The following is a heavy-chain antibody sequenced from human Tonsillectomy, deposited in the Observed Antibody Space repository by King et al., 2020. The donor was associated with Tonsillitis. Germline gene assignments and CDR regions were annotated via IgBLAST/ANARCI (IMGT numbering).Heavy chain of an antibody. CDR3: AWGDDSSGYYWSFDY. CDR2: ISYDGTNK. Sequence: VQLVESGGGVVQPGRSLRLSCAASGFTFSSYGMHWVRQAPGKGLEWVAVISYDGTNKYYADSVKGRFTISRDNSKNTLFLRMNSLRAEDTAVYYCAWGDDSSGYYWSFDYWGQGTLLTVSS. V-gene: IGHV3-33*05. D-gene: IGHD3-22*01. J-gene: IGHJ4*02. CDR1: GFTFSSYG.